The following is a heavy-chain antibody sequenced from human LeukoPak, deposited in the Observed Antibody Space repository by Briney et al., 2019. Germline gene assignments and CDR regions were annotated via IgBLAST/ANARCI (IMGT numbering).Heavy chain of an antibody. CDR2: IYTSGST. V-gene: IGHV4-4*07. Sequence: SETLSLTCTVSGGSINIYYWSWIRQPAGKGLEWIGRIYTSGSTNYNPSLKSRVTMSVDTSKNQFSLKLSSVTAADTAVYYCARDRSDFWSGYSKKYDAFDIWGQGTMVTVSS. CDR3: ARDRSDFWSGYSKKYDAFDI. D-gene: IGHD3-3*01. CDR1: GGSINIYY. J-gene: IGHJ3*02.